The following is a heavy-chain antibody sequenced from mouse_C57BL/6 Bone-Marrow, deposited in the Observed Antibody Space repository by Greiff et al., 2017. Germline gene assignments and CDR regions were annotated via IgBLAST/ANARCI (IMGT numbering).Heavy chain of an antibody. CDR1: GYTFTSYW. J-gene: IGHJ2*01. V-gene: IGHV1-64*01. CDR2: IHPSSGNT. D-gene: IGHD3-2*02. Sequence: VQLKESGAELVKPGASVKLSCKASGYTFTSYWMHWVKQRPGHGLEWIGMIHPSSGNTNYNEKFKGKATLTVDKSSSTAYMQLSSLTSEDSAVYDCHRQLRISFDYWGQGTTVTVSS. CDR3: HRQLRISFDY.